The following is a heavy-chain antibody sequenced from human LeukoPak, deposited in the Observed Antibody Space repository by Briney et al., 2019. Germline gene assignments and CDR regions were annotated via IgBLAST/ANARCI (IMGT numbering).Heavy chain of an antibody. D-gene: IGHD5-24*01. CDR3: AKEGRSLQTY. CDR1: GIMFSSNW. J-gene: IGHJ4*02. CDR2: IKEDGTET. Sequence: GGSLRLSCAASGIMFSSNWMSWVRLAPGKGLEWVANIKEDGTETYYVDSVKGRFTISRDNAKNSLYLQMNSLRVEDTAVYYCAKEGRSLQTYWGQGTLVTVSS. V-gene: IGHV3-7*03.